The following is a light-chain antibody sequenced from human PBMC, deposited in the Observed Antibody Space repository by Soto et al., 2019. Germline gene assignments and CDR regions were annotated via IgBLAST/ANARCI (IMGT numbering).Light chain of an antibody. CDR2: KVS. CDR1: QSLEYSDGKTY. V-gene: IGKV2-30*01. Sequence: DAVLTQSPLSLPVTPGQPASISCRSSQSLEYSDGKTYLNWYQQRPGQSPRRLIYKVSNRDFGGPDRFSGSGSGTAFTLEISRVEAEDVGVYYCMQGSYWPWTFGQGTKVEIK. J-gene: IGKJ1*01. CDR3: MQGSYWPWT.